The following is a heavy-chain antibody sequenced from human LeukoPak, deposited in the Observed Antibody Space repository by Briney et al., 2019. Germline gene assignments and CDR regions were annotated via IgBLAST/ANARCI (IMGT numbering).Heavy chain of an antibody. CDR1: GYTFTSYG. CDR2: ISAYNGNT. CDR3: ARDSDSGGYLPYYFDY. Sequence: ASVKVSCKASGYTFTSYGISWVRQAPGQGLEWMGWISAYNGNTNYAQKLQGRVTMTTDTSTSTAYMELRSLRSDDTAVYYCARDSDSGGYLPYYFDYWGQGTLVTVSS. V-gene: IGHV1-18*01. J-gene: IGHJ4*02. D-gene: IGHD3-22*01.